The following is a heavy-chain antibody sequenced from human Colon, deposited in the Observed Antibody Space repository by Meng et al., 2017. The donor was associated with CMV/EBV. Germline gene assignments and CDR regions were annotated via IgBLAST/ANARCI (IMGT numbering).Heavy chain of an antibody. CDR1: GFTFSSYA. CDR3: ARARSTSNHGMDV. CDR2: ISYDGSNK. D-gene: IGHD1-1*01. V-gene: IGHV3-30-3*01. J-gene: IGHJ6*02. Sequence: SCAASGFTFSSYAMHWVRQAPGKGLEWVAVISYDGSNKYYADSVKGRFTISRDNSKNTLYLQMNSLRAEDTAVYYCARARSTSNHGMDVWGQGTTVTVSS.